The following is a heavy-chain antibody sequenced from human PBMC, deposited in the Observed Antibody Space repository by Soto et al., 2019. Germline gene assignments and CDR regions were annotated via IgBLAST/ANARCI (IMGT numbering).Heavy chain of an antibody. CDR1: GFTFDDYA. CDR3: AKAWGDSSGAFDY. CDR2: ISWNSGSI. V-gene: IGHV3-9*01. D-gene: IGHD3-22*01. J-gene: IGHJ4*02. Sequence: EVQLVESGGGLVQPGRSLRLSCAASGFTFDDYAMHWVRQAPGKGLEWVSGISWNSGSIGYADSVKGRFTISRDNAKNSLYLQMNSQRTEDTALYYCAKAWGDSSGAFDYWGQGTLVTVSS.